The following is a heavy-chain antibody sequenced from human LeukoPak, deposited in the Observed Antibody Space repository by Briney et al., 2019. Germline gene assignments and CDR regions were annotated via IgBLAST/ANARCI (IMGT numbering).Heavy chain of an antibody. J-gene: IGHJ4*02. CDR1: GGSISSSSYY. CDR3: AREGRVDY. V-gene: IGHV4-39*07. Sequence: SETLSLTCTVSGGSISSSSYYWGWIRQPPGKGLEWIGSIYYSGSTNYNPSLKSRVTISVDTSKNQFSLKLSSVTAADTAVYYCAREGRVDYWGQGTLVTVSS. CDR2: IYYSGST.